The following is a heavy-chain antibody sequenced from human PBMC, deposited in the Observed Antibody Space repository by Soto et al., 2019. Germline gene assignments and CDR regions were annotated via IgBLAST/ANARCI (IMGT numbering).Heavy chain of an antibody. J-gene: IGHJ4*02. D-gene: IGHD2-2*01. CDR1: GFTFSSYW. CDR2: IKQDGSEK. Sequence: PGGSLRLSCAASGFTFSSYWMSWVRQAPGKGLEWVANIKQDGSEKYYVDSVKGRFTISRDNAKNSLYLQMNSLRAEDTAVYYCATDREGYCSSTSCHADSVDYWGQGTLVTVSS. V-gene: IGHV3-7*01. CDR3: ATDREGYCSSTSCHADSVDY.